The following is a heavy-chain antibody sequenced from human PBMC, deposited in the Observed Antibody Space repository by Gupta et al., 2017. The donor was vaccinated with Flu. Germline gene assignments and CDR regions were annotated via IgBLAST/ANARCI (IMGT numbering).Heavy chain of an antibody. J-gene: IGHJ4*02. CDR1: GFTFSSYS. V-gene: IGHV3-21*01. Sequence: EVQLVESGGGLVKPGGSLRLACAASGFTFSSYSMNWVRQAPGKGLEWVSSISSSSSYIYYADSVKGRFTIARDNAKNSLYLQMNSLRAEDTAVYYCARDAGLRLGELSLLAGNYFDYWGQGTLVTVSS. CDR2: ISSSSSYI. D-gene: IGHD3-16*02. CDR3: ARDAGLRLGELSLLAGNYFDY.